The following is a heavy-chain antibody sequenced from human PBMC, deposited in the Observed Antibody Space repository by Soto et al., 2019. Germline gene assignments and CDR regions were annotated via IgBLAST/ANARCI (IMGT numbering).Heavy chain of an antibody. Sequence: QVQLVDSGGGVVQPGRSLRLSCAASGFLFNTYAMHWVRQAPGKGLEWVAVISYDGSSTSYADSVKGRFTISRDSSKNTLYLHLNSLRSDDTAVYYCARPGSGYDVLTGRYFYYYHTIDVWGQGTTVTVSS. J-gene: IGHJ6*02. CDR3: ARPGSGYDVLTGRYFYYYHTIDV. CDR2: ISYDGSST. CDR1: GFLFNTYA. V-gene: IGHV3-30-3*01. D-gene: IGHD3-9*01.